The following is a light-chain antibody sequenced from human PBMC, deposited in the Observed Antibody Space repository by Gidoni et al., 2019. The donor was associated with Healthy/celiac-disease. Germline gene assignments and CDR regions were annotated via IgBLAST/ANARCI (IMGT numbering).Light chain of an antibody. J-gene: IGKJ4*01. CDR1: QSISSY. CDR3: QQSYSTPPA. Sequence: DIQMTQSPSSLSASVGDRVTITCRASQSISSYLNWYQQKPGKAPKLLIYAASSVQSGVPSRFSGSGSGTDCTVTISSRQPEDFATYYCQQSYSTPPAFGGGTKVEIK. CDR2: AAS. V-gene: IGKV1-39*01.